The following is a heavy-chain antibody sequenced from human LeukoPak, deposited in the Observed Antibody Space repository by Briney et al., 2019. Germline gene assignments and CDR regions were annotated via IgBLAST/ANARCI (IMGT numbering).Heavy chain of an antibody. D-gene: IGHD3-10*01. Sequence: SEALPLTCSVSAGSIISGCCNGRWLRQPPERGVERMGYMYYSGSTSYPPSLKSRVTISVDTSKTQSSLKLSYVPAADTAVYCGARHYYGSGINWFDPWGQGTLVTVSS. CDR1: AGSIISGCCN. CDR3: ARHYYGSGINWFDP. J-gene: IGHJ5*02. V-gene: IGHV4-31*03. CDR2: MYYSGST.